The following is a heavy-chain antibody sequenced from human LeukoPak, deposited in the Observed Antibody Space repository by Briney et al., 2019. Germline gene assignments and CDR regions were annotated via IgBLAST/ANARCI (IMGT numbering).Heavy chain of an antibody. J-gene: IGHJ4*02. CDR1: GFTFSRYG. CDR3: AKGLRYSDN. V-gene: IGHV3-30*18. D-gene: IGHD3-9*01. CDR2: ISYDGSNK. Sequence: GGSLRLSCAASGFTFSRYGMHWVRQAPGKGLEWVAVISYDGSNKYYADSVKGRFTISRDDSKNTLYLQMNSLRAGDTAVYYCAKGLRYSDNWGQGTLVTVSS.